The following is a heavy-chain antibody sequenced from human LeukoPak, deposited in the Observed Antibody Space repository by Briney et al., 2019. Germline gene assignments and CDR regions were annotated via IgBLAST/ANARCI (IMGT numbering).Heavy chain of an antibody. CDR3: ARLSSRYCSSTSCYTDY. CDR1: GGSFSGYY. Sequence: SETLSLACAVYGGSFSGYYWSWIRQPPGKGLGWVGEINHSGSTNYNPSLKSRVTISVDTSKNQFSLKLSSVTAADTAVYYCARLSSRYCSSTSCYTDYWGQGTLVTVSS. CDR2: INHSGST. V-gene: IGHV4-34*01. J-gene: IGHJ4*02. D-gene: IGHD2-2*02.